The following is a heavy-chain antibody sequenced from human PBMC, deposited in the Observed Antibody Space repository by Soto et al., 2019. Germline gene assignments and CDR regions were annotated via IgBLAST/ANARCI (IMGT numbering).Heavy chain of an antibody. Sequence: SGPTLVNPTHTLTLTCTFSGFSLSTSGVGVGWIRQPPGKALEWLALIYWNDDKRYSPSLKSRLTITKDTSKNQVVLTMTNMDPVDANADYCAHSPGVATTLRGPHYYYGMDVLGQGTTVTFSS. D-gene: IGHD5-12*01. V-gene: IGHV2-5*01. CDR1: GFSLSTSGVG. CDR3: AHSPGVATTLRGPHYYYGMDV. J-gene: IGHJ6*02. CDR2: IYWNDDK.